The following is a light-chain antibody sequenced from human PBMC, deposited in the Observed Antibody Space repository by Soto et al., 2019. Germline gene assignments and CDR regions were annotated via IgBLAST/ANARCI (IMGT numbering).Light chain of an antibody. V-gene: IGLV2-8*01. Sequence: QAVRTQPPSASGSPGQAVSISCTGTSSDVGGYNYVSWYQQHPGKAPKLMIYEVNKRPSGVPDRFSGSKSGNTASLTVSGLQAEDEADYYCSSYAGSRNVFGTGTKVTVL. CDR2: EVN. J-gene: IGLJ1*01. CDR1: SSDVGGYNY. CDR3: SSYAGSRNV.